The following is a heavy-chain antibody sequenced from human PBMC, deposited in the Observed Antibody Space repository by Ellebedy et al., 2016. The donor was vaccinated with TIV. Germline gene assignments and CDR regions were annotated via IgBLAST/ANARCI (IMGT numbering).Heavy chain of an antibody. Sequence: GGSLRLXXAASGFTFSSYWMSWVRQAPGKGLEWVANIKQDGSEKNYVDSVKGRFTISRDNAKKSLYLQMNSLRAEGTDRAVYYCVRDKMVDATTGSKFDYWGQGTLVTVSS. D-gene: IGHD2-15*01. CDR2: IKQDGSEK. CDR3: VRDKMVDATTGSKFDY. CDR1: GFTFSSYW. V-gene: IGHV3-7*01. J-gene: IGHJ4*02.